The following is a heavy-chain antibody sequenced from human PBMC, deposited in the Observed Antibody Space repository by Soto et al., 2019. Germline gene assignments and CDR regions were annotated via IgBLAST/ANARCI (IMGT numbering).Heavy chain of an antibody. CDR2: IYSSGST. D-gene: IGHD5-12*01. CDR1: GGSISSSSYY. V-gene: IGHV4-39*01. J-gene: IGHJ3*02. Sequence: PSETLSLTCTVSGGSISSSSYYWGWIRQPPGKGLEWIGIIYSSGSTYYNPSLKSRVTISVDTSKNQFSLKLSSVTAADTAVYYCARRGGVATNAFDIWGQGTMVTVSS. CDR3: ARRGGVATNAFDI.